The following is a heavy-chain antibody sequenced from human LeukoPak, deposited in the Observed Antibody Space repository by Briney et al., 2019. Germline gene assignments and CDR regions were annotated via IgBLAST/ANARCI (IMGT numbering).Heavy chain of an antibody. D-gene: IGHD3-22*01. CDR2: ISYDGTNK. CDR1: GFTFRSYG. V-gene: IGHV3-30*03. CDR3: ARQIAYYYDSSGYYTTDY. Sequence: GGSLRLSCAASGFTFRSYGMHWVRQAPGKGLEWVAAISYDGTNKYYADSVKGRFTISRDNSKDTLYLQMNSLRAEDTAVYYCARQIAYYYDSSGYYTTDYWGQGTLVTVSS. J-gene: IGHJ4*02.